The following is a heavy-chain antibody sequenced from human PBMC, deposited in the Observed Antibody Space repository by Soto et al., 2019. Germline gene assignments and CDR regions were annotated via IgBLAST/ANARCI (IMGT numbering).Heavy chain of an antibody. CDR3: AKDGASGSYPPYYYFGMDV. CDR1: GFTFSSYA. V-gene: IGHV3-23*01. CDR2: ISGRGGNA. Sequence: GGSLRLSCAASGFTFSSYAMSRVRQAPGKGLEWVSTISGRGGNAYYADSVKGRFSISRDNAKNTLRLQMNSLRADDTAVYYCAKDGASGSYPPYYYFGMDVWGQGTTVTVSS. D-gene: IGHD1-26*01. J-gene: IGHJ6*02.